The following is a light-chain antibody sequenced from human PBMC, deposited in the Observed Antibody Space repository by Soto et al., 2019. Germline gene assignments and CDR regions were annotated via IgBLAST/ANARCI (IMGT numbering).Light chain of an antibody. J-gene: IGKJ1*01. V-gene: IGKV3-20*01. CDR2: GAS. CDR3: QQCGGSPT. Sequence: EIVLTQSPGILSLSPGERASLSCGASQKISSTVLAWYQQKPGQAPRLLIYGASSRTTGIPDRFSGSGSGTDFTLTISRLEPEDFAMYYCQQCGGSPTFGQGTKVDIK. CDR1: QKISSTV.